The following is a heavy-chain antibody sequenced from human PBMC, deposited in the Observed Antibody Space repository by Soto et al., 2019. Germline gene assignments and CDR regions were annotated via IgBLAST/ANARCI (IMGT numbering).Heavy chain of an antibody. V-gene: IGHV3-30*18. D-gene: IGHD3-3*01. CDR3: AKSLRMGRFLEQVNGFAP. J-gene: IGHJ5*02. Sequence: QVQLVESGGGVVQPGRSLRLSCAASGFTFSSYGMHWVRQAPGKGLEWVAVISYDGSNKYYADSVKGRFTISRDNSKNTMYLQMNSLRAEDTAVYYFAKSLRMGRFLEQVNGFAPWGQGTLVTVSS. CDR2: ISYDGSNK. CDR1: GFTFSSYG.